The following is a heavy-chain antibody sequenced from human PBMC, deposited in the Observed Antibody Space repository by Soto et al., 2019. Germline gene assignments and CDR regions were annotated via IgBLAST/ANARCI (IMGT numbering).Heavy chain of an antibody. J-gene: IGHJ4*02. Sequence: QVQLVESGGGVVQPGRSLRLSCAASGFTFSSYAMHWVRQAPGKGLEWVAVISYDVSNKYYADSVKGRFTISRDNSKNTLYLQMNSLRAEDTAVYYCARALKRITMSRGADYWGQGTLVTVSS. CDR3: ARALKRITMSRGADY. CDR1: GFTFSSYA. D-gene: IGHD3-10*01. V-gene: IGHV3-30-3*01. CDR2: ISYDVSNK.